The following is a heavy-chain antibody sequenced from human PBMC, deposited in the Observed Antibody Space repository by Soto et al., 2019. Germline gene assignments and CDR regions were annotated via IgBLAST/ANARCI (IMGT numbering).Heavy chain of an antibody. V-gene: IGHV5-51*01. CDR2: IYPGDSDT. CDR3: ARLDIVVVPAAMGSFGY. J-gene: IGHJ4*02. CDR1: GYSFTSYW. D-gene: IGHD2-2*01. Sequence: GESLKISCKGSGYSFTSYWIGWVRQMPGKGLEWMGIIYPGDSDTRYSPSFQGQVTISADKSISTAYLQWSSLKASDTAMYYCARLDIVVVPAAMGSFGYWGQGTLVTVSS.